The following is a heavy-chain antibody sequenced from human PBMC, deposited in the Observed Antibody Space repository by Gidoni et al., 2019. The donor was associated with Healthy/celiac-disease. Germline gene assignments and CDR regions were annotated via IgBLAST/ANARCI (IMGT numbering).Heavy chain of an antibody. Sequence: AVIWYDGSNKYYADSVKGRFTISRDNSKNTLYLQMNSLRAEDTAVYYCARGVSEHIVVVTAIGGGMDVWGQGTTVTVSS. D-gene: IGHD2-21*02. J-gene: IGHJ6*02. CDR3: ARGVSEHIVVVTAIGGGMDV. V-gene: IGHV3-33*01. CDR2: IWYDGSNK.